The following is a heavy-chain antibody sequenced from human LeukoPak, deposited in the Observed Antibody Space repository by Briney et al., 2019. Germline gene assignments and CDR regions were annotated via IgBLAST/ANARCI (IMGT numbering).Heavy chain of an antibody. CDR1: GFTFSSYW. Sequence: PGGSLRVSRAASGFTFSSYWMPWVRQAPEKGLEWVANIKQDGSETYYVDSVKGRFTISRDNAKNSLCLHMNSLRVEDSAVYYCAGNRVYTQDYWGDGTLVTVSS. J-gene: IGHJ4*01. CDR2: IKQDGSET. D-gene: IGHD5/OR15-5a*01. CDR3: AGNRVYTQDY. V-gene: IGHV3-7*02.